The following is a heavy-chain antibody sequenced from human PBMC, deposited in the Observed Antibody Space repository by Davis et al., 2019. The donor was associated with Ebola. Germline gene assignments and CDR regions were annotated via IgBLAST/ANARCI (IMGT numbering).Heavy chain of an antibody. D-gene: IGHD3/OR15-3a*01. Sequence: AASVKVSCKASGYTFTSYYMHWVRQAPGQGLEWMGIINPSGGSTSYAQKFQGRVTMTRNTSISTAYMELSSLRSEDTAVYYCARHGLRPRRGMDVWGKGTTVTVSS. CDR1: GYTFTSYY. V-gene: IGHV1-46*01. J-gene: IGHJ6*04. CDR2: INPSGGST. CDR3: ARHGLRPRRGMDV.